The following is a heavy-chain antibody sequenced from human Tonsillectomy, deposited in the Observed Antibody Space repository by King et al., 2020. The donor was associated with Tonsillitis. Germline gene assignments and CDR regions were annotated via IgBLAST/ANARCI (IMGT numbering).Heavy chain of an antibody. CDR2: IYYSGST. Sequence: VQLQESGPGLVKPSQTLSLTCTVSGGSISSGDYYWSWIRQPPGKGLEWIGYIYYSGSTYYNPSLKSRVTISVDTSKNQFSLKLSSVTAADTAVYYCAXDXGXVXXPXXDLYYXYGRXVWGQXTTVTVSS. D-gene: IGHD2-2*01. CDR1: GGSISSGDYY. V-gene: IGHV4-30-4*01. J-gene: IGHJ6*02. CDR3: AXDXGXVXXPXXDLYYXYGRXV.